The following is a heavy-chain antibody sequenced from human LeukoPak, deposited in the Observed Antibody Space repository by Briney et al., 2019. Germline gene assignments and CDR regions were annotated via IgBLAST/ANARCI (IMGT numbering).Heavy chain of an antibody. V-gene: IGHV3-7*01. CDR1: GFTFSSYW. Sequence: GGSLRLSCAASGFTFSSYWMSWVRQAPGKGLERVANIKQDGSEKYYVDSVKGRFTISRDNAKNSLYLQMNSLRAEDTAVYYCARTTEWELPSSFDYWGQGTLVTVSS. D-gene: IGHD1-26*01. CDR3: ARTTEWELPSSFDY. J-gene: IGHJ4*02. CDR2: IKQDGSEK.